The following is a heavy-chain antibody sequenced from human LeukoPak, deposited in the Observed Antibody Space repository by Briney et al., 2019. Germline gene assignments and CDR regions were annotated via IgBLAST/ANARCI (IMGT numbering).Heavy chain of an antibody. V-gene: IGHV1-8*03. D-gene: IGHD2-2*01. CDR3: TLMSYCTSATCYFLDC. Sequence: ASVKVSCKASGYTFTNYYINWVRQATGQGLEWMGWMNPNSGDTGYAQKFQDRVTLTRDTSITTAYMDLSSLSSEDTAVYYCTLMSYCTSATCYFLDCWGQGTLVTVSS. J-gene: IGHJ4*02. CDR1: GYTFTNYY. CDR2: MNPNSGDT.